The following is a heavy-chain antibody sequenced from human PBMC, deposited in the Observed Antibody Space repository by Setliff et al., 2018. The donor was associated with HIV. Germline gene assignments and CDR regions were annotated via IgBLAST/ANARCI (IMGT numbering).Heavy chain of an antibody. CDR2: IRSKAYGGTT. J-gene: IGHJ6*03. CDR3: TRLRGYSYGLASYYYYYMDV. CDR1: GFTFTSYA. Sequence: GGSLRLSCAASGFTFTSYAMSWVRQAPGKGLEWVGSIRSKAYGGTTEYAASVKGRFTISRDDSKSIAYLQMNSLKTEDTAVYYCTRLRGYSYGLASYYYYYMDVWGKGTTVTVSS. V-gene: IGHV3-49*04. D-gene: IGHD5-18*01.